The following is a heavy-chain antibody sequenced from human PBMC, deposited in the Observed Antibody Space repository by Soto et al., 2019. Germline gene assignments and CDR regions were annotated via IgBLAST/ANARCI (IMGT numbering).Heavy chain of an antibody. V-gene: IGHV3-23*01. Sequence: GGSLRLSCAASGFTFSSYSMSWVRQAPGKGLEWVSAISGSGGNIYYADSVKGRFTISRDNSKNTLYLQMNSLRAEDTAVYYCAKDLALGYSYGPWSCGGGQGTLVTVSS. CDR3: AKDLALGYSYGPWSCG. CDR2: ISGSGGNI. CDR1: GFTFSSYS. D-gene: IGHD5-18*01. J-gene: IGHJ4*02.